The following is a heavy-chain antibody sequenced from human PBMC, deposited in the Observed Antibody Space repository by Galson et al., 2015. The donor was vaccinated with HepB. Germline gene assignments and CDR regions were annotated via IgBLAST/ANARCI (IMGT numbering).Heavy chain of an antibody. J-gene: IGHJ4*02. CDR1: GFTFTSYA. V-gene: IGHV3-23*01. CDR3: AKPLHISSWSTDY. Sequence: SLRLSCAASGFTFTSYAMTWVRQAPGKGLEWVSAISGSGSDTYYADSVKGRFTISRDNSQNTLFLQMNNLRAEDTALYYCAKPLHISSWSTDYWGQGTLVTVS. CDR2: ISGSGSDT. D-gene: IGHD6-13*01.